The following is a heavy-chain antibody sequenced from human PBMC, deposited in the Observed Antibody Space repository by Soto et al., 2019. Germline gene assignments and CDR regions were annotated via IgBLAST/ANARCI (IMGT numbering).Heavy chain of an antibody. CDR1: GGTFTNYA. Sequence: QVQLVQSGAEVKRPGSSVKVSCKASGGTFTNYAFSWVRQAPGQGLERMGGIIPFFGTANYAQKFQGRLTAAADASTSIAYMELRSLTSEDTAVYYCAAGAAAGSPSYYYGMGVWGQGTTVTVSS. J-gene: IGHJ6*02. V-gene: IGHV1-69*01. CDR3: AAGAAAGSPSYYYGMGV. D-gene: IGHD6-13*01. CDR2: IIPFFGTA.